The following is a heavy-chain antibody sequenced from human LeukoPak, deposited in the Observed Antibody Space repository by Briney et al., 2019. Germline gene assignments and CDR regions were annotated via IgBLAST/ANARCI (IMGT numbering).Heavy chain of an antibody. D-gene: IGHD3-10*02. J-gene: IGHJ6*04. CDR1: GFTFSGYE. CDR3: AELGITMIGGV. V-gene: IGHV3-48*03. CDR2: ISSSGSTI. Sequence: GGSLRLSCAASGFTFSGYEMYWVRQAPGKGLGWVSYISSSGSTIYYADSVKGRFTISRDNAKNSLYLQMNSLRAEDTAVYYCAELGITMIGGVWGKGTTVTISS.